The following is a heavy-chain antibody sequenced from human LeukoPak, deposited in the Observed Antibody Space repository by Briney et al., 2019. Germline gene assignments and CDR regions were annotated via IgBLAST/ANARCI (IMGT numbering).Heavy chain of an antibody. CDR1: GYTFTGYY. CDR2: INPNSGGT. J-gene: IGHJ5*02. Sequence: GASVKVSCKASGYTFTGYYMHWVRQAPGQGLEWMGWINPNSGGTNYAQKFQGRVTMTRDTSISTAYMELSRLRSDDTAVYYRARASYYYDIWWFDPWGQGTLVTVSS. V-gene: IGHV1-2*02. D-gene: IGHD3-22*01. CDR3: ARASYYYDIWWFDP.